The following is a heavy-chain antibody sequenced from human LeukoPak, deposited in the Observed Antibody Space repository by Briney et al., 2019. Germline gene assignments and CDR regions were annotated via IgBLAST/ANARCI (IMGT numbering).Heavy chain of an antibody. D-gene: IGHD6-19*01. Sequence: SETLSLTCTVSGGSISDYYWSWVRQPPGKGLEWIGYSHYSGSTNYNPSLKSRVTISVDTSKNQFSLKLSSVTAADTAVYYCARDSSGPYGMDVWGQGTTVTVSS. CDR3: ARDSSGPYGMDV. CDR1: GGSISDYY. J-gene: IGHJ6*02. CDR2: SHYSGST. V-gene: IGHV4-59*01.